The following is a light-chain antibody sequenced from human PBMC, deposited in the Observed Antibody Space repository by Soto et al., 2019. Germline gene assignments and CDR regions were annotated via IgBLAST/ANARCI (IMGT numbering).Light chain of an antibody. J-gene: IGKJ2*01. CDR2: DAS. CDR1: QSVSSY. V-gene: IGKV3-11*01. CDR3: QQRSNWPPYT. Sequence: EIVLTQSPATLSLSPGERATLSCRASQSVSSYLAWYQQKPGQAPRLLIYDASTRATGIPARFSGSGSGTDFTPTISSLEPEDFAGDYCQQRSNWPPYTFGQGTKLEIK.